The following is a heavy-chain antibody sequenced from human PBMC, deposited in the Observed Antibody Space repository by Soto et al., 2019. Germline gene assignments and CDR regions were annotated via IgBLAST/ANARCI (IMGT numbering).Heavy chain of an antibody. V-gene: IGHV4-59*13. CDR1: GASMSDYY. CDR3: ERSGHTFGGVV. J-gene: IGHJ4*02. Sequence: SETLSLTCTVSGASMSDYYGSWIRQSPGKGLEHIGYMNHGGRGEYYPSLKSRVTISVDTSNNQISLKLSSVTAADTAIYYCERSGHTFGGVVWGQGILVTVSS. D-gene: IGHD3-16*01. CDR2: MNHGGRG.